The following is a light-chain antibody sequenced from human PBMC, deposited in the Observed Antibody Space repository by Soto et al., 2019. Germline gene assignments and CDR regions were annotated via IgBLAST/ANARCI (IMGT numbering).Light chain of an antibody. CDR2: KXS. CDR1: QTIYYW. V-gene: IGKV1-5*03. CDR3: QQYQIYPGT. J-gene: IGKJ1*01. Sequence: IQMTQSPSTVSASLGGRVTIPXRASQTIYYWVAWDPQRPGXTPHXXXDKXSTLERGGPSRLSGSGSGTEFTLTINSLQPDDFATYYCQQYQIYPGTFGQGTKVDIK.